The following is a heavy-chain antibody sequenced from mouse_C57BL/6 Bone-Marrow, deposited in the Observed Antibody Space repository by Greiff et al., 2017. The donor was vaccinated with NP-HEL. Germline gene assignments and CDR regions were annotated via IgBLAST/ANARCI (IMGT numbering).Heavy chain of an antibody. CDR3: ARGGYGSSYGGYFDV. CDR2: ISYSGST. V-gene: IGHV3-1*01. J-gene: IGHJ1*03. Sequence: VQLKQSGPGMVKPSQSLSLTCTVTGYSITSGYDWHWIRHFPGNKLEWMGYISYSGSTNYNPSLKSRISITHDTSKNHFFLKLNSVTTEDTATYYCARGGYGSSYGGYFDVWGTGTTVTVSS. CDR1: GYSITSGYD. D-gene: IGHD1-1*01.